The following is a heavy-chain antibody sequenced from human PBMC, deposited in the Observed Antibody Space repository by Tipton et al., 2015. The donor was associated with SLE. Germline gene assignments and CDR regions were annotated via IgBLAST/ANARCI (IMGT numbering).Heavy chain of an antibody. CDR2: IYYSGST. Sequence: TLSLTCTVSGGSISSGGYYWSWIRQHPGKGLEWIGYIYYSGSTYYNPSLKSRVTISVDTSKNQFSLELNSVTAADTAVYYCAREWQQLWYFDLWGRGTLVTVSS. V-gene: IGHV4-31*03. CDR3: AREWQQLWYFDL. J-gene: IGHJ2*01. CDR1: GGSISSGGYY. D-gene: IGHD6-13*01.